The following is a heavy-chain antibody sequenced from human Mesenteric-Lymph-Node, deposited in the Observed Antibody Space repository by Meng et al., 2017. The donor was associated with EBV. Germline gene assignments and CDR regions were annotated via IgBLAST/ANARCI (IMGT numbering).Heavy chain of an antibody. V-gene: IGHV4-4*02. D-gene: IGHD1-26*01. Sequence: QGQVEEAGPGLGMPVGTLSLTCAVSGGSISSSNWWSWVRQPPGKGLEWIGEIFHIGSTNYNPTLKSRVTISVDKSKNHFSLKLSSVTAADTAVYYCARDGGPSGSYAYWFDPWGQGTLVTVSS. CDR1: GGSISSSNW. J-gene: IGHJ5*02. CDR3: ARDGGPSGSYAYWFDP. CDR2: IFHIGST.